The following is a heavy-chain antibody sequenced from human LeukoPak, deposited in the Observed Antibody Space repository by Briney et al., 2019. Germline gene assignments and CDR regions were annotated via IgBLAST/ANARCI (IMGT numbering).Heavy chain of an antibody. Sequence: GGSLRLSCAASGFTFSVSWMSWVRQAPGKGLEYVANINLDGSEKYYVDSVKGRFTISRDNAKNSLYLQMNSLRAEDTAVYYCARTGYSSGWYWWFDPWGQGTLVTVSS. D-gene: IGHD6-19*01. V-gene: IGHV3-7*01. J-gene: IGHJ5*02. CDR1: GFTFSVSW. CDR3: ARTGYSSGWYWWFDP. CDR2: INLDGSEK.